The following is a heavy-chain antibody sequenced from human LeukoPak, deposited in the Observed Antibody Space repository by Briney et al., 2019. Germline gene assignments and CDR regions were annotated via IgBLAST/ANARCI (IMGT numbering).Heavy chain of an antibody. D-gene: IGHD2-15*01. CDR3: ARAVYSGGMRGAFDI. V-gene: IGHV3-48*03. J-gene: IGHJ3*02. CDR2: ISSSGGTI. Sequence: GGSLRLSCAASGFGFSSYEMNWVRQAPGKGLEWVSYISSSGGTIYYADSVKGRFTISRDNAKNSLYLQMNSLRAEDTAVYYCARAVYSGGMRGAFDIWGQGTMVTVSS. CDR1: GFGFSSYE.